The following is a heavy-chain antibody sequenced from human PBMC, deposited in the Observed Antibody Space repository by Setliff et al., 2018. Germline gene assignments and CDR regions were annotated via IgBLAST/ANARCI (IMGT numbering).Heavy chain of an antibody. Sequence: GGSLRLSCAASGFTFSSYAMHWVRQAPGKGLEWVAVITYDGSNKFYADSVRGRFTISRDISKNTLYVQMNSLRPEDTAVYYCARPRYTSRWYEMSAMDVWGKGTTGTVS. CDR2: ITYDGSNK. D-gene: IGHD6-13*01. CDR1: GFTFSSYA. V-gene: IGHV3-30*01. CDR3: ARPRYTSRWYEMSAMDV. J-gene: IGHJ6*03.